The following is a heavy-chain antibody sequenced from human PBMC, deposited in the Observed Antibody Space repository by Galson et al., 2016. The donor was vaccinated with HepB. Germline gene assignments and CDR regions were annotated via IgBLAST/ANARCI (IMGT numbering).Heavy chain of an antibody. J-gene: IGHJ4*02. CDR3: ARAYYFDSRDFYFDY. D-gene: IGHD3-22*01. CDR2: IYPDDSDT. Sequence: QSGAEVKKPGESLKISCLNSGYHFSKFWIGWVRQEPGKGLEWMGIIYPDDSDTRYSPSFAGQVTISADRSTSTVYLQWSSLKASDTAMYFCARAYYFDSRDFYFDYWGLGTLVTVSS. CDR1: GYHFSKFW. V-gene: IGHV5-51*01.